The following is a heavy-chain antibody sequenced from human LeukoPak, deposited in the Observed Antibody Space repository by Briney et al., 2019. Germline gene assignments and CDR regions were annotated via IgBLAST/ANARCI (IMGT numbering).Heavy chain of an antibody. CDR3: ARDPPTHRGT. V-gene: IGHV3-21*01. CDR2: ISSSSSYI. CDR1: GFTVSSNY. D-gene: IGHD3-16*01. J-gene: IGHJ5*02. Sequence: GGSLRLSCAASGFTVSSNYMNWVRQAPGKGLEWVSSISSSSSYIYYADSVKGRFTISRDNAKNSLYLQMNSLRAEDTAVYYCARDPPTHRGTWGQGTLVTVSS.